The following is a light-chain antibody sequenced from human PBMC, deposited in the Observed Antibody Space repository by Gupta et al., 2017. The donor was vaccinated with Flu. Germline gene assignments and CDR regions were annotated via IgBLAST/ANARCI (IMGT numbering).Light chain of an antibody. V-gene: IGLV6-57*01. J-gene: IGLJ1*01. Sequence: NFMLTQLHSVSVSPGKTVTLSCTRSRGSIASYYVQWYQQCPGSSPTAVLYEDNQRPSGVPDRFSGSIDSSTNSASLTISGLKTEDEADYDCQSYDSRPRSVFGTGTKVTVI. CDR2: EDN. CDR1: RGSIASYY. CDR3: QSYDSRPRSV.